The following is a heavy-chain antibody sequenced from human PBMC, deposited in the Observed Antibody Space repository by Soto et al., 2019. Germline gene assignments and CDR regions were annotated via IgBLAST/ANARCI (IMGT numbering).Heavy chain of an antibody. CDR2: IKSDGSGT. D-gene: IGHD3-10*01. CDR3: AGGECDCFYGYGSLPRH. J-gene: IGHJ4*02. CDR1: GFTFSSYW. V-gene: IGHV3-74*01. Sequence: EVQLVESGGGSIQPGGSLRLSCVASGFTFSSYWMHWVRQAPGKGLVWVSRIKSDGSGTYYADSVEGRLTISRDNAKKNGYGQKSDLRDGDRAVSDWAGGECDCFYGYGSLPRHWGQGTLFPFP.